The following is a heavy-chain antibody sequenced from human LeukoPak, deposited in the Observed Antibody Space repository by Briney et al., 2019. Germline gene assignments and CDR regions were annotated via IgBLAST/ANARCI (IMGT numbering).Heavy chain of an antibody. CDR3: ARAMDY. Sequence: GGSLRLSCAASGFTFSIHAMNWVRQAPGKGLEWVANIKQDGSEKYYVDSVKGRFTISRDNAKNSMYLQMNSLRAEDTAVYYCARAMDYWGQGTLVTVSS. CDR2: IKQDGSEK. CDR1: GFTFSIHA. V-gene: IGHV3-7*03. J-gene: IGHJ4*02.